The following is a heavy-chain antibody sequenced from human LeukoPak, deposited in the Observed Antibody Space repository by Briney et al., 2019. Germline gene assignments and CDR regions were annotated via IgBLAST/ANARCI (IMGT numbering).Heavy chain of an antibody. CDR3: ARDVDSNLFDY. CDR2: MNPNSGNT. V-gene: IGHV1-8*01. D-gene: IGHD3-22*01. J-gene: IGHJ4*02. CDR1: GYTFTSYD. Sequence: GASVKVSCKASGYTFTSYDINWVRQATGQGLEWMGWMNPNSGNTGYAQKLQGRVTMTTDTSTSTAYMELRSLRSDDTAVYYCARDVDSNLFDYWGQGTLVTVSS.